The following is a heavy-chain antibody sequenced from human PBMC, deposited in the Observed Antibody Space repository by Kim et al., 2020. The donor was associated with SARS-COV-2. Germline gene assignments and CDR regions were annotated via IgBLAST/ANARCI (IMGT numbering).Heavy chain of an antibody. V-gene: IGHV3-30-3*01. CDR2: ISYGGGNK. CDR3: ARGGYDFWSGYPYYYYYGMDG. D-gene: IGHD3-3*01. Sequence: GGSLRLSCAASGFTFSSYAMHWVRQAPGKGLEWVAVISYGGGNKYYADSVKGRFTISRDNSKNTLYLQMNSLRAEDTAVYYCARGGYDFWSGYPYYYYYGMDGRGQGTT. J-gene: IGHJ6*02. CDR1: GFTFSSYA.